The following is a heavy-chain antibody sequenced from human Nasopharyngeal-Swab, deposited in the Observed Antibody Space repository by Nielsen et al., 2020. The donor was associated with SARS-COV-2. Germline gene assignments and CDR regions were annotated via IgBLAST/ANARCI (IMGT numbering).Heavy chain of an antibody. D-gene: IGHD2-2*01. CDR2: ISSSSSYT. CDR3: ARARPRHCSSTSCSVRTYYYGMDV. V-gene: IGHV3-11*03. J-gene: IGHJ6*02. Sequence: GESLKISCAASGFTFSDYYMSWIRQAPGKGLEWVSYISSSSSYTNYADSVKGRFTISRDNAKNSLYLQMNSLRAEDTAVYYCARARPRHCSSTSCSVRTYYYGMDVWGQGTTVTVSS. CDR1: GFTFSDYY.